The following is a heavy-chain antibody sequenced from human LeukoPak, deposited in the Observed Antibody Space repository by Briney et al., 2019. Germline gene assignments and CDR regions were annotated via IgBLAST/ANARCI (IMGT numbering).Heavy chain of an antibody. D-gene: IGHD6-13*01. CDR2: ISSSSYI. J-gene: IGHJ4*02. CDR3: ARVDLAAAFDY. CDR1: GFTFSSYS. V-gene: IGHV3-21*01. Sequence: GGSLRLSCAASGFTFSSYSMNWVRQAPGKGLEWVSSISSSSYIYYADSVKGRFTISRDNAKNSLYLQMNSLRAEDTAVYYCARVDLAAAFDYWGQGTLVTVSS.